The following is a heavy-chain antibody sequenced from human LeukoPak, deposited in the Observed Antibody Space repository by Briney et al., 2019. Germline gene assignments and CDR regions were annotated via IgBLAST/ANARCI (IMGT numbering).Heavy chain of an antibody. V-gene: IGHV4-30-2*01. CDR3: ARAEYDSSGYYFDY. J-gene: IGHJ4*02. Sequence: PSETLSLTCAVSCGSISSGSYSWSWIRQPPGKGLEWIGYIYHSGSTYYNPSLKSRVTISVDRSKNQFSLKLSSVTAADTAVYYCARAEYDSSGYYFDYWGQGTLVTVSS. CDR1: CGSISSGSYS. D-gene: IGHD3-22*01. CDR2: IYHSGST.